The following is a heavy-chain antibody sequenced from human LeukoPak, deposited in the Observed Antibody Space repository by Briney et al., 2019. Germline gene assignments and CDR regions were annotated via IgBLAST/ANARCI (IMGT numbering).Heavy chain of an antibody. CDR2: IYTGGST. D-gene: IGHD3-16*02. Sequence: GRSLRLSCAASGFSFSDYAMDWVRQAPGKGLEWVLIIYTGGSTYYADSVKGRFTISRDNSKNTLYLQMNNLTAEDTAVYYCARGGRYGSPDYWGQGTLVTVSS. J-gene: IGHJ4*02. CDR1: GFSFSDYA. CDR3: ARGGRYGSPDY. V-gene: IGHV3-53*01.